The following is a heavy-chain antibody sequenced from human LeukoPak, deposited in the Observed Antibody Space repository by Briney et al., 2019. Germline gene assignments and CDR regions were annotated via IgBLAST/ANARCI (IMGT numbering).Heavy chain of an antibody. D-gene: IGHD5-12*01. J-gene: IGHJ4*02. CDR1: GFTFSSYG. Sequence: GGSLRLSCAASGFTFSSYGMHWVRQAPGKGLEWVAFIRYDGGNKYYADSVKGRFTISRDNSKNTLYLQMNSLRAEDTAVYYCAKGQRRHVDIVATTPFDYWGQGTLVTVSS. CDR3: AKGQRRHVDIVATTPFDY. V-gene: IGHV3-30*02. CDR2: IRYDGGNK.